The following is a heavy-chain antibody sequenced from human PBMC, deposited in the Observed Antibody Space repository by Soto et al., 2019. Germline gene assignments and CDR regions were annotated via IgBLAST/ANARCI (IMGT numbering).Heavy chain of an antibody. Sequence: PSETLSLTCAVYGGSFSGYYWSWIRQPPGKGLGWIGEINHSGSTSYNPSLKSRVTISVHTSKNQFSLKLSSVTAADTAVYYCARERTYGWFDPWGQGTLVTVSS. CDR1: GGSFSGYY. V-gene: IGHV4-34*01. CDR3: ARERTYGWFDP. CDR2: INHSGST. J-gene: IGHJ5*02. D-gene: IGHD4-17*01.